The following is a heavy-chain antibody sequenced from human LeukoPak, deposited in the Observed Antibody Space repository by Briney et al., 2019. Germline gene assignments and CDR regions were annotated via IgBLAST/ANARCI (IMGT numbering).Heavy chain of an antibody. CDR2: ISFDGTNN. CDR1: GFTFTSYA. CDR3: AKASSSGWYGYFQH. D-gene: IGHD6-19*01. V-gene: IGHV3-30-3*01. J-gene: IGHJ1*01. Sequence: PGGSLRLSCAASGFTFTSYAMHWVRQAPGKGLEWVAVISFDGTNNYSADSVKGRFTISRDNSKDTLYLQMNSLRAEDTAVYYCAKASSSGWYGYFQHWGQGTLVTVSS.